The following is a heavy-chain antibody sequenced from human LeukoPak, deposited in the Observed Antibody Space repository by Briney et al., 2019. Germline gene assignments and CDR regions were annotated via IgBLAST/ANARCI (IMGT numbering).Heavy chain of an antibody. D-gene: IGHD3-16*02. V-gene: IGHV1-69*13. CDR2: IIPIFGAA. CDR3: ARAPYYDYVWGSYRLGGFDY. CDR1: GGTFSSYA. J-gene: IGHJ4*02. Sequence: SVKVSCKASGGTFSSYAISWVRQAPGQGLEWMGGIIPIFGAANYAQKFQGRVTITADESTSTAYMELSSLRSEDTAVYYCARAPYYDYVWGSYRLGGFDYWGQGTLVTVSS.